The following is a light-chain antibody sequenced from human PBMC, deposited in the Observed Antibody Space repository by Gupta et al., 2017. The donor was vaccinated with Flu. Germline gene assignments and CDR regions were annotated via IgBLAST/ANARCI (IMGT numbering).Light chain of an antibody. J-gene: IGKJ1*01. CDR3: QQYDSYPET. CDR1: QSISSW. Sequence: DIKMTQSPSTLSASVGDRVTITCRASQSISSWLAWYQQKPGKAPKLLIYSASSFQGGVPSRFSGSGSGTEFTLTISSLQPDDFATYYCQQYDSYPETFGQGTKVEVK. CDR2: SAS. V-gene: IGKV1-5*03.